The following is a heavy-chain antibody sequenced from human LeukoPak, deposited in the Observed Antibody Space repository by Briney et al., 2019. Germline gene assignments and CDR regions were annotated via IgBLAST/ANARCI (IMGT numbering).Heavy chain of an antibody. J-gene: IGHJ6*03. Sequence: ASVKVSCKVSGYTLTELSMHWVRQAPGKGLEWMGGFDPEDGETIYAQKFQGRVTITADESTSTAYMELSSLRSEDTAVYYCARGGYVWGSYPYYYYYMDVWGKGTTVTISS. CDR3: ARGGYVWGSYPYYYYYMDV. CDR1: GYTLTELS. D-gene: IGHD3-16*02. CDR2: FDPEDGET. V-gene: IGHV1-24*01.